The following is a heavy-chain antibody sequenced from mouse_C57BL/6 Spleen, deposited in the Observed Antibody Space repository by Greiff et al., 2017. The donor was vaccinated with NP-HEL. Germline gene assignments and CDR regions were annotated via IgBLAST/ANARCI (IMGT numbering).Heavy chain of an antibody. CDR2: ITPSSGYT. CDR3: ARGGNFDY. J-gene: IGHJ2*01. Sequence: LVESGAELARPGASVKMSCKASGYTFTSYTMHWVKQRPGQGLEWIGYITPSSGYTKYNQKFKDKATLTADKSSSTAYMQLSSLTSEDSAVYYCARGGNFDYWGQGTTLTVSS. V-gene: IGHV1-4*01. CDR1: GYTFTSYT.